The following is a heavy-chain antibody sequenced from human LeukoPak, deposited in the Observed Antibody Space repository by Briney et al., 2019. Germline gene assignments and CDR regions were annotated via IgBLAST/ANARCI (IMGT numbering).Heavy chain of an antibody. CDR1: GFTFSRYS. CDR2: ISSRSTTI. V-gene: IGHV3-48*01. Sequence: RGSLRLSCEVSGFTFSRYSMHWGRQAPGKGLEWLSYISSRSTTIYYADSVKGRFTISRDNSKNTLYLEMNSLIPEDTALYYCAKPQEADLWVPDYWGQGTLVTVSS. CDR3: AKPQEADLWVPDY. J-gene: IGHJ4*02. D-gene: IGHD3-3*01.